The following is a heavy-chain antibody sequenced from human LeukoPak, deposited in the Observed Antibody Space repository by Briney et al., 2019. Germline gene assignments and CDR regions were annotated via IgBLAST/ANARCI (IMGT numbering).Heavy chain of an antibody. J-gene: IGHJ6*03. CDR1: GGSFSGYY. CDR3: ARDSGAYYMDV. CDR2: INHSGST. D-gene: IGHD7-27*01. Sequence: SETLSLTCAVYGGSFSGYYWSWIRQTPGKGLEWIGEINHSGSTNYNPSLKSRVTISVDTSKNQFSLKLSSVTAADTAVYYCARDSGAYYMDVWGKGTTVTISS. V-gene: IGHV4-34*01.